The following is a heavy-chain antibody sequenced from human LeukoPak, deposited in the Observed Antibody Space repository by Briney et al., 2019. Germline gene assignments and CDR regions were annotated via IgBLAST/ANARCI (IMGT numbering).Heavy chain of an antibody. V-gene: IGHV4-39*07. CDR2: IYYSGST. Sequence: SETLSLTCTVSGGSISSSSYYWGWIRQPPGKGLEWIGSIYYSGSTYYNPSLKSRVTISVDTSKNQFSLKLSSVTAADTAVYYCARDLDYSSSSGLGIWYYYYYMDVWGKGTTVTVSS. D-gene: IGHD6-6*01. CDR3: ARDLDYSSSSGLGIWYYYYYMDV. CDR1: GGSISSSSYY. J-gene: IGHJ6*03.